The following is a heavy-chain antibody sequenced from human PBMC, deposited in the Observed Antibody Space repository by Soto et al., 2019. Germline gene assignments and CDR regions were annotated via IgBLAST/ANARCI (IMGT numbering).Heavy chain of an antibody. CDR2: INPNSGGT. V-gene: IGHV1-2*02. Sequence: YMHWVRQAPGQGLEWMGWINPNSGGTNYAQKFQGRVTMTRDTSISTAYMELSRLRSDDTAVYYCARGYCSGGSCSWFDPWGQGTLVTVSS. CDR3: ARGYCSGGSCSWFDP. D-gene: IGHD2-15*01. CDR1: Y. J-gene: IGHJ5*02.